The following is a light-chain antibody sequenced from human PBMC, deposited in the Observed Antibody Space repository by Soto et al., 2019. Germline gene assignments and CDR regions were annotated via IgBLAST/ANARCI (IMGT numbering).Light chain of an antibody. CDR2: EGS. J-gene: IGLJ2*01. CDR3: CSYAGSSIVV. Sequence: QSALTQPASVSGSPGQSITISCTGTSSDVGSYNLVSWYQQHPGKAPKLMIYEGSKRPSGVSNRFSGSKSGNTASLTISGLQAEDEADYYRCSYAGSSIVVFGGGTKVTVL. V-gene: IGLV2-23*01. CDR1: SSDVGSYNL.